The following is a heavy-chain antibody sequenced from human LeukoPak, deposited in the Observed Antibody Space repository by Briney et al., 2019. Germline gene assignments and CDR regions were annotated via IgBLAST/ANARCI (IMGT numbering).Heavy chain of an antibody. V-gene: IGHV3-30*18. Sequence: PPGRSLRLSCAASGFTFSSYGMHWVRQAPGKGLEWVAVISYDGSNKYYADSVKGRFTISRDNSKNTLYLQMNSLGAEDTAVYYCAKDALWFPTYWGQGTLVTVSS. CDR3: AKDALWFPTY. J-gene: IGHJ4*02. D-gene: IGHD3-10*01. CDR1: GFTFSSYG. CDR2: ISYDGSNK.